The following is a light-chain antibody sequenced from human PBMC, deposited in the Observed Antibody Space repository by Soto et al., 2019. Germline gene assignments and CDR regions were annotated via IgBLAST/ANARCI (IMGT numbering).Light chain of an antibody. CDR3: QKYGNFWT. Sequence: TILTHSQGTLSLSPYERVNVXQRASQNVSSNLLVWYQQHPGQAPRLLIYGASSRATGIPDRFSGSGSGTDFSLTIRRLEPDDFAVYYCQKYGNFWTFGQGTKVDI. J-gene: IGKJ1*01. CDR1: QNVSSNL. V-gene: IGKV3-20*01. CDR2: GAS.